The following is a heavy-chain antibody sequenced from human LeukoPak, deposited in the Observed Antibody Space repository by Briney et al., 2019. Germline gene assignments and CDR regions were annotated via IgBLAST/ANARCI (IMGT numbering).Heavy chain of an antibody. Sequence: ASETLSHTCAVYGGSFSGYYWSWIRQPPGKGLEWIGEINHSGSTNYNPSLKSRVTISVDTSKNQFSLKLSSVTAADTAVYYCARGREDYYDSSGYYRPPLDYWGQGTLVTVSS. V-gene: IGHV4-34*01. CDR1: GGSFSGYY. CDR3: ARGREDYYDSSGYYRPPLDY. CDR2: INHSGST. D-gene: IGHD3-22*01. J-gene: IGHJ4*02.